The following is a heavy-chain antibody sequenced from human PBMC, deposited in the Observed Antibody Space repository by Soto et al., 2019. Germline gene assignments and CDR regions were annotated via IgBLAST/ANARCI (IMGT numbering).Heavy chain of an antibody. CDR2: ISGSGGST. V-gene: IGHV3-23*01. D-gene: IGHD1-7*01. CDR3: ARLRTGTTDY. Sequence: LRLSCAASGFTFGSYAMSWVRQAPGKGLEWVSAISGSGGSTSYADSVKGRFTISRDNAKNTLYLQMNSLRAEDTAVYYCARLRTGTTDYWGQGTLVTVSS. J-gene: IGHJ4*02. CDR1: GFTFGSYA.